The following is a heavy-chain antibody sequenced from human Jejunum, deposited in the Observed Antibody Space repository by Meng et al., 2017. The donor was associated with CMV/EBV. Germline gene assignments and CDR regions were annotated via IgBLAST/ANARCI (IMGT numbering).Heavy chain of an antibody. Sequence: GFTFSSHALSWFRQAPGKGLEWVSGFSRGGESTHYADSVRGRFTISRDNSKSTLYLQLSSLRAEDTALYYCAKGSRDGFNGLFDYWGQGALVTVSS. CDR1: GFTFSSHA. V-gene: IGHV3-23*01. J-gene: IGHJ4*02. D-gene: IGHD5-24*01. CDR3: AKGSRDGFNGLFDY. CDR2: FSRGGEST.